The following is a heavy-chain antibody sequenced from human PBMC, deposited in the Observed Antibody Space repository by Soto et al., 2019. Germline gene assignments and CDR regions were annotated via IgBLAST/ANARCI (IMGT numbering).Heavy chain of an antibody. J-gene: IGHJ6*02. CDR2: TYYRSKRYN. CDR1: GDSVSSNSAA. V-gene: IGHV6-1*01. D-gene: IGHD6-13*01. Sequence: SQTLSLTCAISGDSVSSNSAAWNWIRQSPSRGLEWLGRTYYRSKRYNDYAVSVKSRLTINPDTSKNQFSLQLNSVTPEDTAVYYCARGLFIAAAGTIYGMDVWGQGTTVTVS. CDR3: ARGLFIAAAGTIYGMDV.